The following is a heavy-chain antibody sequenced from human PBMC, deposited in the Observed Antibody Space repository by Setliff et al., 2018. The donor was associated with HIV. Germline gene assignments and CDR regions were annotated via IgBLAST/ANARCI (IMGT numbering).Heavy chain of an antibody. CDR2: IYYSGNT. CDR3: ARVPSAHAAMVTTDY. V-gene: IGHV4-39*07. J-gene: IGHJ4*02. CDR1: GGSISSSDYY. Sequence: SETLSLTCTVSGGSISSSDYYWGWIRQPPGKGLEWIGSIYYSGNTYYNPSLKSRVTISVDTSKNQFSLRLSSVTAADTAVYYCARVPSAHAAMVTTDYWGQGTLVTVSS. D-gene: IGHD5-18*01.